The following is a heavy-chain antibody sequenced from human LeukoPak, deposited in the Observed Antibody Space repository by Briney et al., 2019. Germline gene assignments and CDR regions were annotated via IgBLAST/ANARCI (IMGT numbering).Heavy chain of an antibody. Sequence: GGSLRLSCVASGFTFSSYAMHWVRQAPGKGLEWVAVISYDGSSVKGRFIISRDNSKNTLYLQMNSLRVEDTAVYYCARDGSFGSGYYYGMDVWGQGTTVTVSS. CDR3: ARDGSFGSGYYYGMDV. CDR2: ISYDG. J-gene: IGHJ6*02. D-gene: IGHD3-22*01. CDR1: GFTFSSYA. V-gene: IGHV3-30*04.